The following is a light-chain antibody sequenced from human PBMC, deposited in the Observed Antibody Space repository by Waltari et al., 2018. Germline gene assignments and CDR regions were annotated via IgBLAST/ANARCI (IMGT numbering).Light chain of an antibody. CDR1: GSEAGSYNL. Sequence: QSALTQPVSVSGSPGQSITMSCTGSGSEAGSYNLVSWYQQHPGKAPKLIIYEDTKRPSGISNRFSASKSDNTASLTISGLQAEDEAEYYCCSYAGSGSWVFGGGTKLTVL. CDR2: EDT. J-gene: IGLJ3*02. CDR3: CSYAGSGSWV. V-gene: IGLV2-23*01.